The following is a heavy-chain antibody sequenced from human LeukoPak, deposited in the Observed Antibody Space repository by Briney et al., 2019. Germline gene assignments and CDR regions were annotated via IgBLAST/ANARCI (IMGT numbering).Heavy chain of an antibody. D-gene: IGHD1-26*01. CDR1: GGSISSSSYY. CDR2: IYYSGST. J-gene: IGHJ6*03. Sequence: SETLSLTCTVSGGSISSSSYYWGWIRQPPGKRLEWIGSIYYSGSTWSSLKSRVTISIDTSKNKSSLKLSSVTAADTAVYYCARLSGSYWNYYYCMDVWGKGTTVTISS. V-gene: IGHV4-39*07. CDR3: ARLSGSYWNYYYCMDV.